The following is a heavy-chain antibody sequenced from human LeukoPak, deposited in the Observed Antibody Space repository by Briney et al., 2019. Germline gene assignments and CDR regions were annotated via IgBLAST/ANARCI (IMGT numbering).Heavy chain of an antibody. CDR2: INPSGGST. CDR3: ARDYYGSGSYSDNNWFDP. J-gene: IGHJ5*02. D-gene: IGHD3-10*01. V-gene: IGHV1-46*01. CDR1: GYTFTSYY. Sequence: ASVTVSCKASGYTFTSYYMHWVRQAPGQGLEWMGIINPSGGSTSYAQKFQGRVTMTRDTSTSTVYMELSSLRSEDTAVYYCARDYYGSGSYSDNNWFDPWGQGTLVTVSS.